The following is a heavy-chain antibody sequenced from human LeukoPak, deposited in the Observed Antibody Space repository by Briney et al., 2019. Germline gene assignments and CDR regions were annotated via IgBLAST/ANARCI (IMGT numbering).Heavy chain of an antibody. CDR3: ARVGGYSSSWAPHFDY. CDR2: IYHSGST. D-gene: IGHD6-13*01. V-gene: IGHV4-38-2*02. CDR1: GGSISSYY. Sequence: SETLSLTCTVSGGSISSYYWGWIRQPPGKGLEWIGSIYHSGSTYYNPSLKSRVTISVDTSKNQFSLKLSSVTAADTAVYYCARVGGYSSSWAPHFDYWGQGTLVTVSS. J-gene: IGHJ4*02.